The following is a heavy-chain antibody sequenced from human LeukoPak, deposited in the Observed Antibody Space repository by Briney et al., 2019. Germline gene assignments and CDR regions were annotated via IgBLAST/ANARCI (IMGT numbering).Heavy chain of an antibody. D-gene: IGHD6-13*01. V-gene: IGHV4-34*01. CDR2: INHSGST. CDR1: GGSFSGYY. J-gene: IGHJ1*01. Sequence: PSETLSLTCAVYGGSFSGYYWSWIRQPPGKGPEWIGEINHSGSTNYNPSLKSRVTISVDTSKNQFSLKLSSVTAADTAVYYCARGNRSSRWRSEYFQHWGQGTLVTVSS. CDR3: ARGNRSSRWRSEYFQH.